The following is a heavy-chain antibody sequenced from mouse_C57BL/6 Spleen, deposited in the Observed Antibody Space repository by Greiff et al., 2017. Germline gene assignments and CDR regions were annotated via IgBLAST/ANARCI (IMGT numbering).Heavy chain of an antibody. J-gene: IGHJ3*01. CDR3: ARHEEGAYDGYLWFAY. Sequence: QVQLQQSGAELVKPGASVKLSCKASGYTFTEYTIHWVKQRSGQGLEWIGWFYPGIGSIKYNEKFKDKATLTADKSSSTVYMELSRLTSEDSAVYFCARHEEGAYDGYLWFAYWGQGTLVTVSA. V-gene: IGHV1-62-2*01. CDR2: FYPGIGSI. D-gene: IGHD2-3*01. CDR1: GYTFTEYT.